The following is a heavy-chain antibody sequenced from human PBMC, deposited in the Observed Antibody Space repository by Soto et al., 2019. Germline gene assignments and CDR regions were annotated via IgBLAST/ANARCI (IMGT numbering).Heavy chain of an antibody. J-gene: IGHJ5*02. CDR1: GGTFSSYA. CDR3: ARLNPVGRGGWFDP. D-gene: IGHD1-26*01. Sequence: GASVKVSCKASGGTFSSYAISWVRQAPGQGLEWMGGIIPIFGTANYAQKFQGRVTITAGESTSTAYMELSSLRSEDTAVYYCARLNPVGRGGWFDPWGQGTLVTVSS. V-gene: IGHV1-69*13. CDR2: IIPIFGTA.